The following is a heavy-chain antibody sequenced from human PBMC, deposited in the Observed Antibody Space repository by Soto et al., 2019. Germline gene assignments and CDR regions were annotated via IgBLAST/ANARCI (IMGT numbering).Heavy chain of an antibody. V-gene: IGHV1-2*04. Sequence: ASVKVSCKASGYTFTGYYMHWVRQAPGQGLEWMGWINPNSGGTNYAQKFQGWVTMTRDTSISTAYMELSRLRSDDTAVYYCARVNCSGGSCYATNYGMDVWGQGTTVTVSS. CDR2: INPNSGGT. CDR1: GYTFTGYY. CDR3: ARVNCSGGSCYATNYGMDV. J-gene: IGHJ6*02. D-gene: IGHD2-15*01.